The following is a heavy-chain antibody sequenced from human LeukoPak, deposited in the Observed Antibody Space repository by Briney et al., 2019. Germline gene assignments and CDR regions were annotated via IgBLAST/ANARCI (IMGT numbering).Heavy chain of an antibody. CDR2: IYYSGST. V-gene: IGHV4-59*12. Sequence: PSETLSLTCAVSGGSISSYYWSWIRQPPGKGLEWIGYIYYSGSTNYNPALKSRVTISVDTSKSQFSLKLSSVTAADTAVYYCARVGRGYSPRVYNWFDPWGQGTLVTVSS. J-gene: IGHJ5*02. CDR1: GGSISSYY. D-gene: IGHD5-18*01. CDR3: ARVGRGYSPRVYNWFDP.